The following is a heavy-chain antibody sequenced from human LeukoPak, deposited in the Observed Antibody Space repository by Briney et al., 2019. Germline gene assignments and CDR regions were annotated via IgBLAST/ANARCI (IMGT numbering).Heavy chain of an antibody. J-gene: IGHJ3*02. CDR3: ATTISSPHAFDI. CDR1: GGSISSSY. CDR2: INHSGST. D-gene: IGHD3-16*02. Sequence: SETLSLTCTVSGGSISSSYWSWIRQPPGKGLEWIGEINHSGSTNYNPSLKSRVTISVDTSKNQFSLKLSSVTATDTAVYYCATTISSPHAFDIWGQGTMVTVSS. V-gene: IGHV4-34*01.